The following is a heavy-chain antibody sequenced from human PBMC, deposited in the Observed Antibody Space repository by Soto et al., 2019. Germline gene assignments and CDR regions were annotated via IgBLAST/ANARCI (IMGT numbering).Heavy chain of an antibody. V-gene: IGHV3-23*01. CDR1: GFTFTNYG. J-gene: IGHJ4*02. CDR3: ARDVRASGEMFDY. Sequence: PGGSLRLSCAASGFTFTNYGLSWVRQAPGKGLDWVATVSGDASNTHYADSVKGRFAISRDNSKSILFLQMKSLRVEDTAIYYCARDVRASGEMFDYWRQGTQVTVSS. CDR2: VSGDASNT. D-gene: IGHD4-17*01.